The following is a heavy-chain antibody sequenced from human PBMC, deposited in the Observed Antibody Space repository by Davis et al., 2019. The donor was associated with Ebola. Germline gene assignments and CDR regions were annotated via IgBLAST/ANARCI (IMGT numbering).Heavy chain of an antibody. D-gene: IGHD4-17*01. CDR2: ISSSGSNI. J-gene: IGHJ4*02. CDR1: GFTFSTYT. Sequence: PGGSLRLSCAVSGFTFSTYTMNWVRQAPGKGLEWVSSISSSGSNIYYADSVKGRFTTSRDNAKNSLYLQMDSLRAEDTAVYYCARDFYGDYSFDYWGQGSLVTVSS. V-gene: IGHV3-21*01. CDR3: ARDFYGDYSFDY.